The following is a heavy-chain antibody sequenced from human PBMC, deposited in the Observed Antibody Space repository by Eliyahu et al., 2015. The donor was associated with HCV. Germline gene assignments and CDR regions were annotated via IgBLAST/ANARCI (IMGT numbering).Heavy chain of an antibody. CDR2: ISSNGNYK. CDR1: GFTFTXYS. J-gene: IGHJ3*02. Sequence: QGQLVESGGXVVQPGXXLXLXCAASGFTFTXYSMHWVRQAPGKGLXWVAVISSNGNYKYYVDSVEGRFTISRDDSWNTLYLQMNSLSSEDTAVYYCARDRGGDRSFAFDIWGQGTVVTVSS. CDR3: ARDRGGDRSFAFDI. V-gene: IGHV3-30-3*01. D-gene: IGHD3-22*01.